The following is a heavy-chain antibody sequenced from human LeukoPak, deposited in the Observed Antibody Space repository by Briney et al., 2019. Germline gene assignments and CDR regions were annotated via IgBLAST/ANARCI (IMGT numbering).Heavy chain of an antibody. D-gene: IGHD3-22*01. Sequence: SETLSLTCSVSGGSISSYYWSWIRQPPGKGLEWIGYIYYSGSTNYNPSLKSRVTISVDTSKNQFSLKLSSVTAADTAVYYCARGIPFSHYYDSSGYYGLPNYYFDYWGQGTLVTVSS. CDR1: GGSISSYY. J-gene: IGHJ4*02. CDR3: ARGIPFSHYYDSSGYYGLPNYYFDY. CDR2: IYYSGST. V-gene: IGHV4-59*01.